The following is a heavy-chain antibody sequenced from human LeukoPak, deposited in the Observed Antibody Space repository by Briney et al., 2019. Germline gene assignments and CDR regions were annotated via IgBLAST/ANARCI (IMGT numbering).Heavy chain of an antibody. CDR3: ARSEFEAFDM. Sequence: AGGSLRLSCAASGFIFSYYSMNWVRQAPGKGLEWVSSINSNSNYMSYADSVKGRFTISRDNAKNSLYLQMTSLRAEDTAVYYCARSEFEAFDMWGQGTMVTVSS. J-gene: IGHJ3*02. D-gene: IGHD3-10*01. CDR1: GFIFSYYS. V-gene: IGHV3-21*01. CDR2: INSNSNYM.